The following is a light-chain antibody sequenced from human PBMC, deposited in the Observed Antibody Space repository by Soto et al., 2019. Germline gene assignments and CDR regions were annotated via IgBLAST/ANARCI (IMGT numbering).Light chain of an antibody. J-gene: IGKJ2*01. CDR1: QSVISDY. V-gene: IGKV3-20*01. Sequence: ETVLTQSPGTLSLSPGETATLSCRASQSVISDYLAWYQQKPDQAPRLVIYGASGRAAGIPDRFNGSGSGTDFTLTISRLEPDDFAMYYCQQYGSSVFTFGQGTKLEIK. CDR3: QQYGSSVFT. CDR2: GAS.